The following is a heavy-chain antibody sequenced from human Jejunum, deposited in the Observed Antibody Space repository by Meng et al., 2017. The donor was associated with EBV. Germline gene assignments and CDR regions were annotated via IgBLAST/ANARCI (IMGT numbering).Heavy chain of an antibody. CDR1: RGSFSGYY. V-gene: IGHV4-34*02. Sequence: QVQLQQWGAGLLKPSETLSLTCAVYRGSFSGYYWSWIRQHPGKGLEWIGEINHSGSTNYNPSLRSRVTISVEMSKNQFSLRLNSVTAADTAVYYCARVAFSYTTRSLDSWGQGTLVTVSS. D-gene: IGHD3-16*02. J-gene: IGHJ4*02. CDR2: INHSGST. CDR3: ARVAFSYTTRSLDS.